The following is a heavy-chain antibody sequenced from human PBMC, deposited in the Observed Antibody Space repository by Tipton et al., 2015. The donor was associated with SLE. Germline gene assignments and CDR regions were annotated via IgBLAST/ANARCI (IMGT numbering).Heavy chain of an antibody. V-gene: IGHV3-64*04. CDR1: GFTFSIYA. D-gene: IGHD5-18*01. Sequence: SLRLSCAASGFTFSIYAMHWVRQAPGEGLEYVSGISGHGGSTYYADSVKGRFTISRDNSKNTLYLQMNSLRVEDTAAYYCAKDSRSGTAMGSGYVDHWGQGTLVTASS. CDR2: ISGHGGST. J-gene: IGHJ4*02. CDR3: AKDSRSGTAMGSGYVDH.